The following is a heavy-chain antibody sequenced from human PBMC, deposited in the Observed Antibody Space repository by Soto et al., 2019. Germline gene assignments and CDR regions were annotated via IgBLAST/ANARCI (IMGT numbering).Heavy chain of an antibody. D-gene: IGHD3-3*01. CDR1: GGSISSSSSY. V-gene: IGHV4-39*01. Sequence: SETLSLTCTVSGGSISSSSSYWAWIRQPPGKGREWVGSIYYSGSTYYNPSLKSRVTISVDTSKNQFSLKLSSVTAADTAVYYCARTPYDFWSGYHHYFDYWGQGTPVTVS. J-gene: IGHJ4*02. CDR2: IYYSGST. CDR3: ARTPYDFWSGYHHYFDY.